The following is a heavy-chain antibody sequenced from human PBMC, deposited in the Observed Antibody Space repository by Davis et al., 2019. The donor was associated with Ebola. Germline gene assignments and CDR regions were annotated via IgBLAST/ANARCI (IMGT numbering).Heavy chain of an antibody. D-gene: IGHD3-16*01. Sequence: GESLKISCAASGFTFSSYSMNWVRQAPGKGLEWVSYISSSSSTIYYADSVKGRFTISRDNAKNSLYLQMNSLRAEDTAVYYCARGRLADVVGYWGQGTLVTVSS. J-gene: IGHJ4*02. CDR3: ARGRLADVVGY. CDR2: ISSSSSTI. V-gene: IGHV3-48*01. CDR1: GFTFSSYS.